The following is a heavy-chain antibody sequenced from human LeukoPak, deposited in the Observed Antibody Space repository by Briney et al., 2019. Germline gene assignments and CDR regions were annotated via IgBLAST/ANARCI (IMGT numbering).Heavy chain of an antibody. Sequence: GGSLRLSCAASGFTFSSYEMNWVRQAPGKGLEWVSYSSSSGSTIYYADSVKGRFTISRDNAKNSLYLQMNSLRAEDTAVYYCARAPAKTYCSGDSCYSGYYYYYMDVWGKGTTVTVSS. CDR3: ARAPAKTYCSGDSCYSGYYYYYMDV. V-gene: IGHV3-48*03. CDR1: GFTFSSYE. CDR2: SSSSGSTI. J-gene: IGHJ6*03. D-gene: IGHD2-15*01.